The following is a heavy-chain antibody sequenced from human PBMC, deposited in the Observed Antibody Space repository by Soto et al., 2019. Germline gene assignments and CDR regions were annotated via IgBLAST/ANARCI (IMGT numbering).Heavy chain of an antibody. CDR2: ISYDGTNK. D-gene: IGHD1-26*01. CDR1: GFSFSISP. J-gene: IGHJ4*02. Sequence: QVQLLESGGGVVQPGGSLRLSCAASGFSFSISPMHWVRQAPGKGPEWVALISYDGTNKFYADSVKGRFTISRDNSKRKLYLQVHSLRHEEACVYYCARYPTTSGGQYWAFNYFHSGGQGPLVTVPS. V-gene: IGHV3-30-3*01. CDR3: ARYPTTSGGQYWAFNYFHS.